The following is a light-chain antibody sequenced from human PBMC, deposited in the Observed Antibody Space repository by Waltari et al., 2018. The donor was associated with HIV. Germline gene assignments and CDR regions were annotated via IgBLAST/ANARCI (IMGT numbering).Light chain of an antibody. CDR1: NSDVGSSGY. V-gene: IGLV2-11*01. Sequence: HSALTQPRSVSGSPGQSVTISCAGSNSDVGSSGYVSWYHQKSGEAPQLLIYDVNKRPSGVPPRFSGAKSGDTASLTISGLQAEDEGDFYCCSYGGSWSFVFGGGTRVTVL. CDR3: CSYGGSWSFV. CDR2: DVN. J-gene: IGLJ2*01.